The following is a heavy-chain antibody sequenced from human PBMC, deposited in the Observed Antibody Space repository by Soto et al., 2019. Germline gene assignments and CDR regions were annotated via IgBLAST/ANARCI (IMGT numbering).Heavy chain of an antibody. J-gene: IGHJ4*02. CDR3: ARRTMDFWSGYYYFDY. V-gene: IGHV4-59*08. CDR2: IYYSGST. D-gene: IGHD3-3*01. CDR1: GGSISSYY. Sequence: SETLSLTCTVSGGSISSYYWSWIRQPPGKGLEWIGYIYYSGSTNYNPSLKSRVTISVDTSKNQFSLKLSSVTAADTAVYYCARRTMDFWSGYYYFDYWGQGTLVTVSS.